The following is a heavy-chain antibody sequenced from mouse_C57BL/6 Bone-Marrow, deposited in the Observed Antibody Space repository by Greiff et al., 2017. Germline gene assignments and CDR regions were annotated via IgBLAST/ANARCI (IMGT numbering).Heavy chain of an antibody. J-gene: IGHJ3*01. CDR3: ARRSSSAWFAY. CDR2: IDPSDSET. D-gene: IGHD1-1*01. CDR1: GYTFTSYW. V-gene: IGHV1-52*01. Sequence: QVQLQQSGAELVRPGSSVKLSCKASGYTFTSYWMHWVKQRPIQGLEWIGNIDPSDSETHYSQKFKDKATLTVDKSSSTAYMQLSSLTSEDSAVYYCARRSSSAWFAYWGQGTLVTVSA.